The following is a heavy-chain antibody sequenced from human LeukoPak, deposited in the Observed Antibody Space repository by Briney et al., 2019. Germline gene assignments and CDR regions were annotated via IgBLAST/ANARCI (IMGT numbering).Heavy chain of an antibody. Sequence: GGSLRLSCAASGFTFSNYAMNWVRQTPGKGLEWVSAISGSGGITYYADSVKGRFTISRDNSMNTLYLQMNSLRAEDTAVYYCAKENRRIAATHYDYWGQGTLVTVSS. CDR2: ISGSGGIT. V-gene: IGHV3-23*01. J-gene: IGHJ4*02. D-gene: IGHD6-13*01. CDR3: AKENRRIAATHYDY. CDR1: GFTFSNYA.